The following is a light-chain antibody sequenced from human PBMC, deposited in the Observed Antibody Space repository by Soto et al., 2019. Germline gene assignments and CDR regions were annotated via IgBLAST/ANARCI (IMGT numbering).Light chain of an antibody. J-gene: IGKJ1*01. V-gene: IGKV3-20*01. CDR1: QSVSSSY. CDR3: KQYGSSPTWT. Sequence: EIVLTQSPGTLSLSPGERATLSCRASQSVSSSYLAWYQQKPGQAPRLLIYGASSRATGIPDRFSGSGSGTDFTLTISRLEPEDFAVYYCKQYGSSPTWTFGQETKVEIK. CDR2: GAS.